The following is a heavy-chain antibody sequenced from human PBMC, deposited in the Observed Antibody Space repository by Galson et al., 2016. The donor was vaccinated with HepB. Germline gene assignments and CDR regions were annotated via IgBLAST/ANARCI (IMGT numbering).Heavy chain of an antibody. Sequence: SLRLSCAASGFTFDDYGMSWVRQAPGKGLEWVSGINWNGGSTGYGDSVKGRFTISRDNAKNSLYLKMNSLRAEDTALYHCAKPTGGFAHWFDPWGQGTLVTVSS. CDR3: AKPTGGFAHWFDP. CDR2: INWNGGST. V-gene: IGHV3-20*01. J-gene: IGHJ5*02. CDR1: GFTFDDYG. D-gene: IGHD7-27*01.